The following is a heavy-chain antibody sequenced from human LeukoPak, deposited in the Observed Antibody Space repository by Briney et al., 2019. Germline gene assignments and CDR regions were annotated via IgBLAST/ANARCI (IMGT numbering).Heavy chain of an antibody. CDR2: ISSSSSYI. J-gene: IGHJ5*02. CDR1: GFTFSSYS. D-gene: IGHD2-15*01. CDR3: ARDSIQQIGSLNWFDP. V-gene: IGHV3-21*01. Sequence: GGSLRLSCAASGFTFSSYSMNWVRQAPGKGLEWVSSISSSSSYIYYADSVKGRFTISRDNAKNSLYLQMNSLRAEDTAVYYCARDSIQQIGSLNWFDPWGQGTLVTVSS.